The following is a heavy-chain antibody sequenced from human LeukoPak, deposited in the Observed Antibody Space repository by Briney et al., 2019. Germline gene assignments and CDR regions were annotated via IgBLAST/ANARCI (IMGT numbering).Heavy chain of an antibody. Sequence: ASVKVSCKASGYTFTGYYMHWVRQAPGQGLEWMGWINPNSGGTNYAQKFQGWVTMTRDTSISTAYMELSRLRSDDTAVYYCARGGMTTVTPAAFDIWGQGTMVTVSS. V-gene: IGHV1-2*04. D-gene: IGHD4-17*01. CDR1: GYTFTGYY. CDR3: ARGGMTTVTPAAFDI. CDR2: INPNSGGT. J-gene: IGHJ3*02.